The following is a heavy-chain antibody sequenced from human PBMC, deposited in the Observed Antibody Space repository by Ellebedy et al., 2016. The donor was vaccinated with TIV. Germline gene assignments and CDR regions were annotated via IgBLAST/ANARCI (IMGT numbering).Heavy chain of an antibody. D-gene: IGHD3-10*01. V-gene: IGHV3-69-1*01. CDR1: GFTFTKYW. CDR3: ARLADLWFGEIFD. CDR2: ITDSSRT. J-gene: IGHJ4*02. Sequence: GESLKISCAASGFTFTKYWMSWARQAPGKGLEWVSSITDSSRTFYRDSVKGRFTISRDNAKHSLYLEMSSLRVEDTAVYYCARLADLWFGEIFDWGQGTLVTVSS.